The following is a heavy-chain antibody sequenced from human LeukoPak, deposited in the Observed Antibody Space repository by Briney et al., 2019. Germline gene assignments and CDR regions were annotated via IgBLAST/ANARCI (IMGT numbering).Heavy chain of an antibody. D-gene: IGHD2-2*01. Sequence: TGGSLRLSCAASGFNVSNNHMSWVRQAPGKGLEWVSVIYSGGYTYYADSVKGRFTISRDNSKNTLYLQMNSLRAEDTAVYYCAKDWGSTSRNPWGQGTLVTVSS. V-gene: IGHV3-66*02. CDR2: IYSGGYT. CDR1: GFNVSNNH. CDR3: AKDWGSTSRNP. J-gene: IGHJ5*02.